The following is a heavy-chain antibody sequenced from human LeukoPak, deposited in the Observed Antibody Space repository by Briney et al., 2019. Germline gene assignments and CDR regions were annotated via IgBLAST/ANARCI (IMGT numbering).Heavy chain of an antibody. CDR1: GGSFSGYY. J-gene: IGHJ3*02. CDR2: IYYSGST. CDR3: ARDVVVTAVYAFDI. V-gene: IGHV4-59*01. Sequence: SETLSLTCAVYGGSFSGYYWSWIRQPPGKGLEWIGYIYYSGSTNYNPSLKSRVTISVDTSKNQFSLKLSSVTAADMAVYYCARDVVVTAVYAFDIWGQGTMVTVSS. D-gene: IGHD2-21*02.